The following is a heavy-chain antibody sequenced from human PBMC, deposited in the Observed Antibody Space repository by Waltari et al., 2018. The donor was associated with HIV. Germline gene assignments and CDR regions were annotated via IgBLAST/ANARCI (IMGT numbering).Heavy chain of an antibody. CDR1: GFTFSRYA. CDR3: AKASTAMVLLFDY. V-gene: IGHV3-23*01. CDR2: SSGSGGST. J-gene: IGHJ4*02. D-gene: IGHD5-18*01. Sequence: EVQLLESGGGLVQPGGSLRLSCAASGFTFSRYAMSWVRRAPGKGLEWVSASSGSGGSTYDADSVKGRFTIPRDNSKNTLYLQMNSLRAEDTAVYYCAKASTAMVLLFDYWGQGTLVTVSS.